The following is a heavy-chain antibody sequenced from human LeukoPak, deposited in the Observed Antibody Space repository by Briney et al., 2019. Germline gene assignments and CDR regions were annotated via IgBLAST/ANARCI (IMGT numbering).Heavy chain of an antibody. J-gene: IGHJ4*02. Sequence: SETLSLTCTVSGGSISSYYWSWIRQPPGKGLEWIGYIYYSGRTNYNPSLKSRVTISVDTSKNQFSLTLSSVTAADTAVYYCARGPLSGGGTTEYWGQGTLVTVSS. CDR3: ARGPLSGGGTTEY. CDR2: IYYSGRT. V-gene: IGHV4-59*01. D-gene: IGHD1-7*01. CDR1: GGSISSYY.